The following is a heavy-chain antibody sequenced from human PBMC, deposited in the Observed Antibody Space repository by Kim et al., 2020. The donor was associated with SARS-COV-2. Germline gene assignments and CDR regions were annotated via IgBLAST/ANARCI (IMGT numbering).Heavy chain of an antibody. V-gene: IGHV4-34*01. CDR2: INHSGST. Sequence: SETLSLTCAVYGGSFSGYYWSWIRQPPGKGLEWIGEINHSGSTNYNPSLKSRVTISVDTSKNQFSLKLSSVTAADTAVYYCARETRPKPGRLDYWGQGTLVTVSS. CDR3: ARETRPKPGRLDY. CDR1: GGSFSGYY. J-gene: IGHJ4*02.